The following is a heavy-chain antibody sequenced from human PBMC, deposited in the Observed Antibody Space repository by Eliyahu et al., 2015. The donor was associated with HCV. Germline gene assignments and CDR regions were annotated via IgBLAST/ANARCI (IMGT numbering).Heavy chain of an antibody. Sequence: EVQLVESGGDLVQPGGSLRLSCVVSGFNVDSHFMNWVRQVPGKGLEWVSIIYSGGSTYYADSVKGRFTISRDDSKNMVYLQMNSLRPEDTAVYYCARERTYYTDSSGYLLFDSWGQGTLVTVSS. CDR3: ARERTYYTDSSGYLLFDS. D-gene: IGHD3-22*01. CDR1: GFNVDSHF. V-gene: IGHV3-66*01. CDR2: IYSGGST. J-gene: IGHJ4*02.